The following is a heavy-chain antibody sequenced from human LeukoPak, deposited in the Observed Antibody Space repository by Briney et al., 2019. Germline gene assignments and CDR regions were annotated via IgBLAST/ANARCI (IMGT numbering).Heavy chain of an antibody. CDR2: SSTYNGGT. D-gene: IGHD3-16*01. V-gene: IGHV1-2*02. CDR1: GYTFTSCG. Sequence: ASVKVSCKASGYTFTSCGITWVRQAPGQGLEWMGWSSTYNGGTNYAQKFQGRVTMTRDTSISTAYMELSRLRSDDTAVYYCARDSGSFVSGYFDYWGQGTLVTVSS. J-gene: IGHJ4*02. CDR3: ARDSGSFVSGYFDY.